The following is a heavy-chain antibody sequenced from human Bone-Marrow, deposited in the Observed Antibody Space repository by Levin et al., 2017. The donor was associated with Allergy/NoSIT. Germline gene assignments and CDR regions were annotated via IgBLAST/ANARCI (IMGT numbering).Heavy chain of an antibody. V-gene: IGHV3-9*01. J-gene: IGHJ4*02. D-gene: IGHD3-22*01. CDR3: VKDVAPEYYYDSSGAFNF. Sequence: GGSLRLSCAASGFNFDEYAMHWVRQAPGKGLEWVSGLSLNSGTRGYADSVKGRFTISRDNARTSLYLQMNSLRPEDTALYFCVKDVAPEYYYDSSGAFNFWGQGTLVTVSS. CDR1: GFNFDEYA. CDR2: LSLNSGTR.